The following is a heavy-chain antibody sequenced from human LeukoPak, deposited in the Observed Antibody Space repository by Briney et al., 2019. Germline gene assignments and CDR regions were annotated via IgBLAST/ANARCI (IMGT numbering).Heavy chain of an antibody. CDR2: ISGSGDST. J-gene: IGHJ4*02. CDR3: AKSATRYYFDY. CDR1: GFTFSSYA. D-gene: IGHD6-25*01. Sequence: SGGSLRLSCAASGFTFSSYAMSWVRQAPGKGLEWVSVISGSGDSTYYADSVRGRFTISRDNSKNTLYLQMNSLRAEDTALYYCAKSATRYYFDYWGQGTLVTVSS. V-gene: IGHV3-23*01.